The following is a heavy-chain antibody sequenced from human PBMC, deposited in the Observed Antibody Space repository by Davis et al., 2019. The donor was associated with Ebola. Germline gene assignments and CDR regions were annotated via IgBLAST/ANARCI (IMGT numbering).Heavy chain of an antibody. CDR3: ARDQKEGLGAPGAFDI. D-gene: IGHD1-26*01. J-gene: IGHJ3*02. CDR1: GFTFSSYW. CDR2: IKQDGSEK. V-gene: IGHV3-7*01. Sequence: GESLKISCAASGFTFSSYWMSWVRQAPGKGLEWVANIKQDGSEKYYVDSVKGRFTISRDNAKNSLYLQMNSLRAEDTAVYYCARDQKEGLGAPGAFDIWGQGTMVTVSS.